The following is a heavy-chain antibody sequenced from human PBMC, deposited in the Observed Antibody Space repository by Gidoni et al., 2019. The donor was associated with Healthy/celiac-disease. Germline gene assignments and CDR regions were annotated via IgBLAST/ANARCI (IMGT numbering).Heavy chain of an antibody. V-gene: IGHV3-66*01. D-gene: IGHD6-13*01. Sequence: EGQLVESGGGLVQPGGSLRLSCAASGFTVSSNYMSWVRQAPGTGLEWVSVIYSGGSTYYADSVKGRFTISRDNSKNTLYLQMNSLRAEDTAVYYCARDIAAAGTGAFYYGMDVWGQGTTVTVSS. CDR2: IYSGGST. J-gene: IGHJ6*02. CDR3: ARDIAAAGTGAFYYGMDV. CDR1: GFTVSSNY.